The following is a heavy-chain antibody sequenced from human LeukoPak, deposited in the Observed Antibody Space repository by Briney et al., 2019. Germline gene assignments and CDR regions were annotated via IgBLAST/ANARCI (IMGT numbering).Heavy chain of an antibody. D-gene: IGHD4-23*01. J-gene: IGHJ4*02. CDR2: IYYHENT. Sequence: SETLSLTCTVSGGSISSSTDYWGWIRQAPGKGLEWIGSIYYHENTYYNSSLKSRVTISVDTSKNQFSLKLNSVTAADTAVYYCARASHGGNEVADYWGQGTLVTVSS. V-gene: IGHV4-39*01. CDR1: GGSISSSTDY. CDR3: ARASHGGNEVADY.